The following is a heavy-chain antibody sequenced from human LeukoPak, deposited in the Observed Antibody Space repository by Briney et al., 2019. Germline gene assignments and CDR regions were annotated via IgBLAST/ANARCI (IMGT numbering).Heavy chain of an antibody. V-gene: IGHV3-7*01. CDR3: ARPPRVLWFGELSSWFDP. CDR1: GFTFSSYW. J-gene: IGHJ5*02. Sequence: LTGGSLRLSCAASGFTFSSYWMSWVRQAPGKGLEWVANIKQDGSEKYYVDSVKGRFTISRDNAKNSLYLQMNSLRAEDTAVYYCARPPRVLWFGELSSWFDPWGQGTLVTVSS. CDR2: IKQDGSEK. D-gene: IGHD3-10*01.